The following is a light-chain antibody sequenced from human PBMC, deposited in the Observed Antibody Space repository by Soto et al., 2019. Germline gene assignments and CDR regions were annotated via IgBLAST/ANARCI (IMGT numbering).Light chain of an antibody. CDR3: QQRSNWPIT. V-gene: IGKV3-11*01. CDR1: QSVRSY. J-gene: IGKJ5*01. CDR2: DAS. Sequence: EIVLTQSPATLSLSPGERATLSCRASQSVRSYLAWYQQKPGQAPRLLIYDASNRATGIPARFSGSGSRTDFTLTISSLEPEDFAVYYCQQRSNWPITFGQGTRLEIK.